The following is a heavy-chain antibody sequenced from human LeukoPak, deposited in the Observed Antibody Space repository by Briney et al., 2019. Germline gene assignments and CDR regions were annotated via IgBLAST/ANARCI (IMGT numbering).Heavy chain of an antibody. CDR2: PYSGGTT. J-gene: IGHJ4*02. Sequence: GGSLRLSCAASGFSVSNNYVSWVRQAPGKGLEWVSVPYSGGTTYYADSVKGRFTISRDNSKNTLYLQMNSLRAEDTAVYYCAGRYDSSGYPLHWGQGTLVTVSS. CDR1: GFSVSNNY. V-gene: IGHV3-53*01. CDR3: AGRYDSSGYPLH. D-gene: IGHD3-22*01.